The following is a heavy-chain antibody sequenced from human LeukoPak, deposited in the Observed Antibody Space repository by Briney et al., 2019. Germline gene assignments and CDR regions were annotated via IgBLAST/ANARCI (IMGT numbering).Heavy chain of an antibody. CDR1: GFTFTSSA. V-gene: IGHV1-58*01. Sequence: ASVKVSCKASGFTFTSSAVQWVRQARGQRLEWIGWIVVGSGNTSYAQKFQERVTITRDMSTSTAYMELSSLRSEDTAVYYCARVYSYGSPFDYWGQGTLVTVSS. J-gene: IGHJ4*02. CDR3: ARVYSYGSPFDY. D-gene: IGHD5-18*01. CDR2: IVVGSGNT.